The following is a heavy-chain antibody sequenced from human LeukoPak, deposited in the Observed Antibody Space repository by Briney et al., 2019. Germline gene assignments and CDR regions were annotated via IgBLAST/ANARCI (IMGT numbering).Heavy chain of an antibody. CDR3: ARVRGGYSYGCELRNYYYGMDV. CDR1: GGSISSSSYY. Sequence: SETLSLTCTVSGGSISSSSYYWGWIRQPPGKGLEWIGSIYYSGSTYYNPSLKSRVTISVDTSKNQFSLKLSSVTAADTAVYYCARVRGGYSYGCELRNYYYGMDVWGQGTTVTVSS. CDR2: IYYSGST. J-gene: IGHJ6*02. V-gene: IGHV4-39*07. D-gene: IGHD5-18*01.